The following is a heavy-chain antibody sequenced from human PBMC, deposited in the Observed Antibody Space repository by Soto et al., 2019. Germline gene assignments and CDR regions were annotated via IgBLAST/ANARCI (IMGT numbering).Heavy chain of an antibody. CDR1: NDSIISNYY. Sequence: KASETLSPTCVVSNDSIISNYYWGWIRQPPGRGLEWIGIIYQSGSAFYNPSLKSRVTMSIDMSEDQFSLRLTSVTAADTAVYYCTRERYGDYAVDSWGQGTLVTVSS. CDR3: TRERYGDYAVDS. V-gene: IGHV4-38-2*02. J-gene: IGHJ4*02. D-gene: IGHD4-17*01. CDR2: IYQSGSA.